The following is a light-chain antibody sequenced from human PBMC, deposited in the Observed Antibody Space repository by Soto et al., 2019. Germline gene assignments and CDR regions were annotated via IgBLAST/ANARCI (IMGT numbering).Light chain of an antibody. V-gene: IGLV2-11*01. Sequence: QSALTQPRSVSGSPGQSVTISCTGTSSDVGGYNYVSWYQQHPGKAPKLMIYDVSKRPSGVPDRFSGSKSGNTASLTISGLQAEDEADYYCCSYAGSLGVFGTGTQLTVL. CDR1: SSDVGGYNY. CDR2: DVS. J-gene: IGLJ1*01. CDR3: CSYAGSLGV.